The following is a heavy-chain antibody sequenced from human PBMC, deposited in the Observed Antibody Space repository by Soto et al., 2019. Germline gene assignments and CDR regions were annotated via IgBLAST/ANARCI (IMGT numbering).Heavy chain of an antibody. Sequence: SETLSLTCAVYGGSFSGYSWTWIRQSPGKGLEWIGQINDGGSANYNPSLKSRVTISVDTSNNEFFLELSSVTAADTAVYYCARGLFSETHYSGGWYFFDYWGQGTLVTVSS. CDR3: ARGLFSETHYSGGWYFFDY. CDR1: GGSFSGYS. D-gene: IGHD1-26*01. CDR2: INDGGSA. V-gene: IGHV4-34*01. J-gene: IGHJ4*02.